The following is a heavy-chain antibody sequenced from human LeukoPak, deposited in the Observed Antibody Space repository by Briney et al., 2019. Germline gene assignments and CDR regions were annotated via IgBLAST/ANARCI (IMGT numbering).Heavy chain of an antibody. V-gene: IGHV1-69*04. CDR3: ARDPGWMGDPAVAVPAAMRGKENYFDY. Sequence: SVKVSCKASGGTFSSYAISWARQAPGQGLEWMGRIIPILGIANYAQKFQGRVTITADKSTSTAYMELSSLRSQDTAVYYCARDPGWMGDPAVAVPAAMRGKENYFDYWGQGTLVTVSS. D-gene: IGHD2-2*01. CDR2: IIPILGIA. J-gene: IGHJ4*02. CDR1: GGTFSSYA.